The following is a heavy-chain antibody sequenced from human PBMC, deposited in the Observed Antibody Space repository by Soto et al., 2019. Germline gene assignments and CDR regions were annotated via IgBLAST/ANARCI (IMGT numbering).Heavy chain of an antibody. D-gene: IGHD3-22*01. CDR3: AKVGGYYYDSSGYYFFDY. V-gene: IGHV3-23*01. CDR1: GFTFSGYA. CDR2: ISGSGGST. Sequence: GGSLRLSFAASGFTFSGYAMSWVRQAPGKGLEWGSAISGSGGSTYYADSVKGRFTISRDNSKNTLYLQMNSLRAEDTAVYYCAKVGGYYYDSSGYYFFDYWGQGTLVTVS. J-gene: IGHJ4*02.